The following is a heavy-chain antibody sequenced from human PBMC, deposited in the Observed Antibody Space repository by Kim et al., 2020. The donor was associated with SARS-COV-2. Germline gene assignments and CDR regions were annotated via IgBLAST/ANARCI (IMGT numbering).Heavy chain of an antibody. J-gene: IGHJ2*01. D-gene: IGHD6-13*01. Sequence: SETLSLTCAVSGGSISSSNWWSWVRQPPGKGLEWIGEIYHSGSTNYNPSLKSRVTISVDKSKNQFSLKLSSVTAADTAVYYCATSLGSWSPPWYFDLWGRGTLVTVSS. CDR3: ATSLGSWSPPWYFDL. V-gene: IGHV4-4*02. CDR2: IYHSGST. CDR1: GGSISSSNW.